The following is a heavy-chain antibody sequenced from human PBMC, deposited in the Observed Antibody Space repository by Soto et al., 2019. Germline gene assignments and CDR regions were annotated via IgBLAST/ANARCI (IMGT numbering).Heavy chain of an antibody. CDR1: GFTLSGRS. V-gene: IGHV3-74*01. CDR3: ARGWFGPDV. CDR2: IDNAGTDS. J-gene: IGHJ6*04. Sequence: EVQLVESGGGLVQPGGSLRLSCAASGFTLSGRSMHWVRQAPGKGLVWVSGIDNAGTDSTYADSVKGRFTSSRDNAKNMLYLQMNSLRVKDTAVYYCARGWFGPDVWGKGTTVTGSS. D-gene: IGHD3-10*01.